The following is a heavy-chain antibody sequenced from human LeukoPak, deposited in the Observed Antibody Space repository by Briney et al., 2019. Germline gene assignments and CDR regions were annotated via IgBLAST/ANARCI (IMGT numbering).Heavy chain of an antibody. Sequence: SVKVSCKASGGTFSSYAISWVRQAPGQGLEWMGGIIPIFGTANYAQKFQGRVMITTDESTSTAYVELSSLRSEDTAVYYCARISRYCSSTSCYTRDIDAFDIWGQGTMVTVSS. CDR1: GGTFSSYA. CDR2: IIPIFGTA. CDR3: ARISRYCSSTSCYTRDIDAFDI. J-gene: IGHJ3*02. D-gene: IGHD2-2*02. V-gene: IGHV1-69*05.